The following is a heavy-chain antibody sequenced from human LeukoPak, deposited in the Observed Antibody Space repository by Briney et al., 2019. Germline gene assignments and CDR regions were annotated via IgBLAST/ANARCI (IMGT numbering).Heavy chain of an antibody. V-gene: IGHV1-69*13. CDR3: ARDEVAAAGTFY. J-gene: IGHJ4*02. D-gene: IGHD6-13*01. CDR1: GGTFSSYA. Sequence: SVKVSCKASGGTFSSYAISWVRQAPGQGLEWMGGIIPIFGTANYAQKFQGRVTITADEFTSTAYMELSSLRSEDTAVYYCARDEVAAAGTFYWGQGTLVTVSS. CDR2: IIPIFGTA.